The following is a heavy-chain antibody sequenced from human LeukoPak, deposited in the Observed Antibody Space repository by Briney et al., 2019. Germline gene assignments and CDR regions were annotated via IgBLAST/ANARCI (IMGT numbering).Heavy chain of an antibody. CDR2: IKSKTDGGTV. CDR1: GLTFRNAW. D-gene: IGHD4-17*01. Sequence: GGSLRLSCAASGLTFRNAWMSWVRQAPGKGLEWVGRIKSKTDGGTVDYAPPVKGRFTISRADSRNTLSLEMNSLKTEGTAVYYCTTDPGDYEIYWGQGTLVTVSS. J-gene: IGHJ4*02. V-gene: IGHV3-15*01. CDR3: TTDPGDYEIY.